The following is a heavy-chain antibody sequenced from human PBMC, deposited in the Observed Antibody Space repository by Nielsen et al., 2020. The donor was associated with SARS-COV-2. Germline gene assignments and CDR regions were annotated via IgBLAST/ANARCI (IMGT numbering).Heavy chain of an antibody. J-gene: IGHJ4*02. CDR3: ARDSGGYYDSWSGYLYN. CDR1: GFPFSSYW. V-gene: IGHV3-74*01. D-gene: IGHD3-3*01. Sequence: GESLKISCAASGFPFSSYWMHWVRQAPGKGLVWVPRIDNDGSTTNYADSVKGRFTISRDNAKNMLYLQMNSLRAEDTAVYYCARDSGGYYDSWSGYLYNWGQGTLVTVSS. CDR2: IDNDGSTT.